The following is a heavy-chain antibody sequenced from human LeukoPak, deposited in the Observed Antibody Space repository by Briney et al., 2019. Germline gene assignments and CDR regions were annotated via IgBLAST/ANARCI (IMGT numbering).Heavy chain of an antibody. D-gene: IGHD2-15*01. Sequence: PSETLSLTCAVYGGSFSGYYWSWIRQPPGKGLEWIGEINHSGSTNYNPSLKSRVTISVDTSKNQFSLKLSSVTAADTAVYYCARVKLAGRQRGLPFDYWGQGTLVTVSS. V-gene: IGHV4-34*01. CDR2: INHSGST. J-gene: IGHJ4*02. CDR1: GGSFSGYY. CDR3: ARVKLAGRQRGLPFDY.